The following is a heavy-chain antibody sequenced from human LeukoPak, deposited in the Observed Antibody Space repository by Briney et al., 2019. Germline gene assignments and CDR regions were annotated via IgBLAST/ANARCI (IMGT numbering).Heavy chain of an antibody. V-gene: IGHV4-39*01. J-gene: IGHJ4*02. CDR3: ARLKGSSSWFY. D-gene: IGHD6-13*01. CDR2: IYYSGST. CDR1: GGSVSSSSYF. Sequence: PSETLSLTCTVSGGSVSSSSYFWGWLRQPPGKGLEWIGSIYYSGSTYYNPSLKSRVTMSVDTSKNQLSLKLSSVTAADTAVYYCARLKGSSSWFYWGQGTLVTVSS.